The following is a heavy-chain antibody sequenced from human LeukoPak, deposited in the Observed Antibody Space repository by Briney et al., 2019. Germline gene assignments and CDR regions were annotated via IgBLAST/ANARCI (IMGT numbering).Heavy chain of an antibody. Sequence: PSETLSLTCTVSGGSISSSSYYWGWIRQPPGKGLEWIGSIYYSGSTYYNPSLKSRVTISVDTSKNQFSLKLSSVTAADTAVYYCAGDLIDGGYSYVLAWGQGTLVTVSS. D-gene: IGHD5-18*01. CDR3: AGDLIDGGYSYVLA. J-gene: IGHJ5*02. V-gene: IGHV4-39*07. CDR1: GGSISSSSYY. CDR2: IYYSGST.